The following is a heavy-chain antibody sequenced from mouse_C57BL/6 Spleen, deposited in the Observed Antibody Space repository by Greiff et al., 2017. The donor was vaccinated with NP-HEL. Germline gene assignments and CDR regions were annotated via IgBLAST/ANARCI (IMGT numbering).Heavy chain of an antibody. Sequence: VKLMESGPGLVAPSQSLSITCTVSGFSLTSYAISWVRQPPGKGLEWLGVIWTGGGTNYNSALKSRLSISKDNSKSQVFLKMNRLQTDNTARYYCARADYDGLAYWGQGTLVTVSA. CDR1: GFSLTSYA. CDR3: ARADYDGLAY. CDR2: IWTGGGT. V-gene: IGHV2-9-1*01. J-gene: IGHJ3*01. D-gene: IGHD2-4*01.